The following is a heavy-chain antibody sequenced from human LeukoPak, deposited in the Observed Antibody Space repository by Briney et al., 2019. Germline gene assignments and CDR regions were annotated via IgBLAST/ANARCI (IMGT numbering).Heavy chain of an antibody. Sequence: GGSLRLSCAASGFTFSSCWMSWVRQAPGKGLEWVANIKEDGSEKFYVDSLKGRFTIFRDNAENSLYLLMNSLRADDTAVYYCARDKIVGATIFDYWGQGTLVTVSS. CDR3: ARDKIVGATIFDY. D-gene: IGHD1-26*01. V-gene: IGHV3-7*01. CDR1: GFTFSSCW. J-gene: IGHJ4*02. CDR2: IKEDGSEK.